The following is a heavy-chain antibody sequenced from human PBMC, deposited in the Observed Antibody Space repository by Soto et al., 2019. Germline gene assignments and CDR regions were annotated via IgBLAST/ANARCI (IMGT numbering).Heavy chain of an antibody. J-gene: IGHJ4*02. CDR2: ISSSGSYI. CDR3: ARASYYYDGSGYHGY. Sequence: GGSLRLSCAASGFTFSSYSMNWVRQAPGKGLEWVSSISSSGSYIYYADSVKGRFTISRDNANNSLYLQMNSLRAEDTAVYYCARASYYYDGSGYHGYWGQGTLVTVSS. D-gene: IGHD3-22*01. CDR1: GFTFSSYS. V-gene: IGHV3-21*01.